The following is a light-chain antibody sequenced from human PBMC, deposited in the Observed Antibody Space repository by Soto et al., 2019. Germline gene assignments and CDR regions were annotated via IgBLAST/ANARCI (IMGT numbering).Light chain of an antibody. CDR1: QSVSSY. CDR2: DAS. Sequence: EMVMTQSPATLSVSPGERATLSCRASQSVSSYLAWYQQKPGQAPRLLIYDASNRATGIPARFSGSGSGTDFTLTISSLEPEDFAVYYCQQGSNWPITFGQGTRLEI. CDR3: QQGSNWPIT. J-gene: IGKJ5*01. V-gene: IGKV3-11*01.